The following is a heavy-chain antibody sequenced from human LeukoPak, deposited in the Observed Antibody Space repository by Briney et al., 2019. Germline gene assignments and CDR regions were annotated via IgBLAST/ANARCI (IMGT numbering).Heavy chain of an antibody. CDR1: GFTFSLYG. CDR2: IRYDGSNK. J-gene: IGHJ5*02. CDR3: AKDLTYYGSGSYQPDP. D-gene: IGHD3-10*01. Sequence: GGSLRLSCAASGFTFSLYGMHWVRQAPGKGLEWVSFIRYDGSNKYYADSVKGRFTISRDNSKNTLYLQMNSLRAEDTAVYYCAKDLTYYGSGSYQPDPWGQGTLVTASS. V-gene: IGHV3-30*02.